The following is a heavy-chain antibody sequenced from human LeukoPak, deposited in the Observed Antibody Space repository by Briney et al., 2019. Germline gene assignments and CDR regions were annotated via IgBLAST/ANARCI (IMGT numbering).Heavy chain of an antibody. J-gene: IGHJ4*02. Sequence: PGGSLRLSCAASRFTFSSYAMSWVRQAPGKGLEWVSAISGSGDSTYYADSVKGRCTISRDNSKNTLYLQMNSLRAEDTAVYYCAKNQYYDFWSGYGGGYFDYWGQGTLVTVSS. V-gene: IGHV3-23*01. CDR2: ISGSGDST. D-gene: IGHD3-3*01. CDR1: RFTFSSYA. CDR3: AKNQYYDFWSGYGGGYFDY.